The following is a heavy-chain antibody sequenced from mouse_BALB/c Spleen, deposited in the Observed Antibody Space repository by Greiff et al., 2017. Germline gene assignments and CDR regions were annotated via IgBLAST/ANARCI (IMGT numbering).Heavy chain of an antibody. J-gene: IGHJ3*01. Sequence: VKLMESGAELARPGASVKMSCKASGYTFTSYTMHWVKQRPGQGLEWIGYINPSSGYTNYNQKFKDKATLTADKSSSTAYMQLSSLTSEDSAVYYCAREYSWFAYWGQGTLVTVSA. CDR3: AREYSWFAY. V-gene: IGHV1-4*01. CDR1: GYTFTSYT. CDR2: INPSSGYT. D-gene: IGHD5-1*01.